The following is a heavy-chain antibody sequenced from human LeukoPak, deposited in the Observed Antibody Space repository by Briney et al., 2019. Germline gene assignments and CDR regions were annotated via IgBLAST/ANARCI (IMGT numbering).Heavy chain of an antibody. J-gene: IGHJ4*02. V-gene: IGHV4-31*03. CDR3: ARSAESGYADFDY. D-gene: IGHD5-12*01. CDR1: GGSITSGGHY. Sequence: SQTLSLTCTVSGGSITSGGHYWSWIRQHPGKGLEWIGYIYYSGNAYYNPSLKSRVTISVDTSKNQFSLKVSSVTAADTAVYYCARSAESGYADFDYWGQGTLSPSPQ. CDR2: IYYSGNA.